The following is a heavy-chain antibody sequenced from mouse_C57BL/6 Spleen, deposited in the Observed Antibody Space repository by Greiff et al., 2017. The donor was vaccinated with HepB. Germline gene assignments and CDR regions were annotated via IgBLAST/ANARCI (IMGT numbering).Heavy chain of an antibody. Sequence: VQLKESGPGLVQPSQSLSITCTVSGFSLTSYGVHWVRQSPGKGLEWLGVIWSGGSTDYNAAFISRLSISKDNSKSQVFFKMNSLQADDTAIYYCARGGLRLAWFAYWGQGTLVTVSA. D-gene: IGHD2-4*01. J-gene: IGHJ3*01. CDR1: GFSLTSYG. V-gene: IGHV2-2*01. CDR2: IWSGGST. CDR3: ARGGLRLAWFAY.